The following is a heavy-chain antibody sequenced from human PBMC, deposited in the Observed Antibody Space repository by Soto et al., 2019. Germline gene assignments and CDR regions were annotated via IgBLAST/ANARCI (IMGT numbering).Heavy chain of an antibody. CDR3: ARDPVPRGIPDSFFDY. CDR2: IWYDGSNK. V-gene: IGHV3-33*01. Sequence: GGSLRLSCAASGFTFSSYGMHWVRQAPGKGLEWVAVIWYDGSNKYYADSVKGRFTISRDNYKNTLYLQMNSLRAEDTAVYYCARDPVPRGIPDSFFDYWGQGTLVTVSS. D-gene: IGHD5-18*01. J-gene: IGHJ4*02. CDR1: GFTFSSYG.